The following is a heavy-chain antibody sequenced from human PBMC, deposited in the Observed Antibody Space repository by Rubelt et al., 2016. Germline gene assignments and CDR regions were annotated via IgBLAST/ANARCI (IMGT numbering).Heavy chain of an antibody. CDR3: ARAVGLTGYYSPDAFDI. D-gene: IGHD3-9*01. V-gene: IGHV4-61*01. Sequence: QVQLQQWGAGLLKPSETLSLTCAVYGGSISSSSPYYWGWIRQPPGKGLEWIWYIYYIGSTNYNPSLKGRVTISVETSKNQFSLKLSSVTAADTAVYYCARAVGLTGYYSPDAFDIWGQGTMVTVSS. CDR1: GGSISSSSPYY. J-gene: IGHJ3*02. CDR2: IYYIGST.